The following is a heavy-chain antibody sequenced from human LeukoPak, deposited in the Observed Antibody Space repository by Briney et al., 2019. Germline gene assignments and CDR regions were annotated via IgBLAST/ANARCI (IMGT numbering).Heavy chain of an antibody. CDR2: IYYSGST. Sequence: SETLSLTCTVSGGSISSYYWSWIRQPPGKGLEWIGYIYYSGSTNYNPSLKSRVTISVKTSKNQFSLKLSSVTAADTAIYYCARGISGSGSYGHFDYWGQGILVTVSS. V-gene: IGHV4-59*12. D-gene: IGHD1-26*01. CDR3: ARGISGSGSYGHFDY. CDR1: GGSISSYY. J-gene: IGHJ4*02.